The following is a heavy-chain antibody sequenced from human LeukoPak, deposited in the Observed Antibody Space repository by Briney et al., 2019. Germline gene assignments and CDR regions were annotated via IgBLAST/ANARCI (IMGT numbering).Heavy chain of an antibody. Sequence: GGSLRLSCAVSGFTVSGNYMSWVRQAPGKGLEWVSLIYSGGTTYYADSVKGRFTISRDNSKNTLYLQMNSLRAEDTAVYYCARGRSSGYFPSWGYYYYMDVWGKGTTVTISS. J-gene: IGHJ6*03. V-gene: IGHV3-53*01. D-gene: IGHD3-22*01. CDR3: ARGRSSGYFPSWGYYYYMDV. CDR1: GFTVSGNY. CDR2: IYSGGTT.